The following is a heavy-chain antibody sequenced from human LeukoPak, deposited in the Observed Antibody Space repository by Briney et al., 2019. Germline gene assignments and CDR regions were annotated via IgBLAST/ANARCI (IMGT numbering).Heavy chain of an antibody. V-gene: IGHV3-53*01. J-gene: IGHJ4*02. CDR1: GFTVSSNY. D-gene: IGHD3-22*01. CDR3: ARDYYDSSGYYLGFDY. Sequence: GGSLRLSCAASGFTVSSNYMSWVRQAPGKGLEWVSVIYSGGSTYYADSVKGRFTISRDNSKNKLYLQMNSLRAEDTAVYYCARDYYDSSGYYLGFDYWGQGTLVTVSS. CDR2: IYSGGST.